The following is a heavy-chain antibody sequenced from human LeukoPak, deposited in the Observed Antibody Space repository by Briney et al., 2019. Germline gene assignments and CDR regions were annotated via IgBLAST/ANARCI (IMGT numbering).Heavy chain of an antibody. Sequence: PSEPLSLTCTVSGGSLSSTSSYWGWIRQPPGKRLEWIGYIHYGGNTNYNPSLKSRVTISFDTSKNQFSLNLISATAADTAVYYCARLPGGYWGQGTLVIVSS. CDR2: IHYGGNT. CDR3: ARLPGGY. J-gene: IGHJ4*02. D-gene: IGHD1-26*01. V-gene: IGHV4-39*01. CDR1: GGSLSSTSSY.